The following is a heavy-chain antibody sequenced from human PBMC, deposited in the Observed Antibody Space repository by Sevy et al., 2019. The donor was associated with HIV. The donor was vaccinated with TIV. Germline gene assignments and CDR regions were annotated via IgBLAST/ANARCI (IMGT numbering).Heavy chain of an antibody. CDR2: IYYSGST. J-gene: IGHJ5*02. V-gene: IGHV4-59*01. D-gene: IGHD6-13*01. CDR1: GGSISSYY. CDR3: AREHGIAAAGTYWFDP. Sequence: SVTLSLTCTVSGGSISSYYWSWIRQPPGKGLEWIGYIYYSGSTNYNPSLKSRVTISVDTSKNQFSLKLSSVTAADTAVYYCAREHGIAAAGTYWFDPWGQGTLVTVSS.